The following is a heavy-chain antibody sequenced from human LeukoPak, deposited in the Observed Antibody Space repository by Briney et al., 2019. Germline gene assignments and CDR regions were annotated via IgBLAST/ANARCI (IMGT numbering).Heavy chain of an antibody. J-gene: IGHJ3*02. CDR1: GFNFSSYA. Sequence: GGFLRLSCAASGFNFSSYAMSWVRQAPGKGLEWVSAISGSGGSTYYADSVKGRFTISRDNSKNTLYLQMNSLRAEDTAVYYCAKVMGLFGIRDAFDIWGQGTMVTVSS. CDR2: ISGSGGST. D-gene: IGHD3-3*02. CDR3: AKVMGLFGIRDAFDI. V-gene: IGHV3-23*01.